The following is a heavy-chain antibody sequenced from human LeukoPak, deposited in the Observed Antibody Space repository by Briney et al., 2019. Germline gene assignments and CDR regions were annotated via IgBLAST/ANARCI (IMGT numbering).Heavy chain of an antibody. D-gene: IGHD1-1*01. Sequence: GGSLRLSCAGSGFTFSSYWMHWVRQAPGKGLVWVSRISTDASNTTYADSVKGRFTISRDNAKGTLYLQMSSLRAEDTAVYYCAREGQNWYYFDYWGQGTLVTVSS. V-gene: IGHV3-74*01. J-gene: IGHJ4*02. CDR3: AREGQNWYYFDY. CDR2: ISTDASNT. CDR1: GFTFSSYW.